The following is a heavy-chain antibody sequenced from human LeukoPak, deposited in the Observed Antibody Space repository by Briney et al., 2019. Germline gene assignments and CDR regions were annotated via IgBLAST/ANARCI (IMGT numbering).Heavy chain of an antibody. J-gene: IGHJ5*02. V-gene: IGHV1-18*01. CDR1: GLTFSSYG. CDR2: ISGYNGNA. D-gene: IGHD3-22*01. Sequence: GASVKVSCTASGLTFSSYGITWVRQAPGQGLEWMGWISGYNGNAKYAQKFQDRVTLTIDTSTNTTYMDLRGLTSDDTAVYYCARRRTSSGYHFDPWGQGTLVTVSS. CDR3: ARRRTSSGYHFDP.